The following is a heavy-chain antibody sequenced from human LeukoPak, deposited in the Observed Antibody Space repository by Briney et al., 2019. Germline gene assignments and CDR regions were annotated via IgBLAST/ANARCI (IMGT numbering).Heavy chain of an antibody. CDR3: VRVGYNSGRYYFDY. J-gene: IGHJ4*02. Sequence: SETLSLTCAVSGYSISSGYYWGWIRQPPGKGLEWIASIYHSGSTFHNPSLKSRVTISVDTSKNQFSLKLNSVTAADTAMYYCVRVGYNSGRYYFDYWGQGTLVTVSS. V-gene: IGHV4-38-2*01. CDR1: GYSISSGYY. D-gene: IGHD6-19*01. CDR2: IYHSGST.